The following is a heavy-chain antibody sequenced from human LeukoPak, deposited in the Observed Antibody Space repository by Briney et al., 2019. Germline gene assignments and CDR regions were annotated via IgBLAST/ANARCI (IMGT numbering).Heavy chain of an antibody. V-gene: IGHV3-30*02. CDR3: ARQIDGFGEFDYFDY. CDR2: IRYDGSNE. J-gene: IGHJ4*02. D-gene: IGHD3-10*01. CDR1: GFTFSSYG. Sequence: GGSLRLSCAASGFTFSSYGMHWVRQAPGKGLEWVSFIRYDGSNEYYADSVRGRFTISRDNSKNTLYLQMNSLRAEDTAVYYCARQIDGFGEFDYFDYWGQGTLVTVSS.